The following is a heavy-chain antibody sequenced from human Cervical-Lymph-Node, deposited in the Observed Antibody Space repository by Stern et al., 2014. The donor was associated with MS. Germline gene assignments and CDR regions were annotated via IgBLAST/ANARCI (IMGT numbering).Heavy chain of an antibody. CDR3: AGGTVAGLFDF. V-gene: IGHV4-31*03. J-gene: IGHJ4*02. D-gene: IGHD6-19*01. Sequence: QLQLQESGPGLVKPSPTLSLTCTVSGGSINIGDYYWSWIRHLPGNGLELIGYIYNIGSTSYNSSLKSRVSISVDTSKNQFSLNLNSMTAADTAVYYCAGGTVAGLFDFWGQGMLVTVSS. CDR1: GGSINIGDYY. CDR2: IYNIGST.